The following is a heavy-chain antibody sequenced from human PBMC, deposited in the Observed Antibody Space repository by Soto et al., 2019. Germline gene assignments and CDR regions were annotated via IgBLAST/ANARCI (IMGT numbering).Heavy chain of an antibody. J-gene: IGHJ4*02. D-gene: IGHD6-13*01. V-gene: IGHV4-59*08. CDR3: ARLLTAAAHTDY. Sequence: SETLSLTCTVSGGSISSYYWSWIRQPPGKGLEWIGHIYDSGTANYNPSLKSRVTISVDTSKNQFSLKLISVTAADTAVYYCARLLTAAAHTDYWGQGTLVTVSS. CDR1: GGSISSYY. CDR2: IYDSGTA.